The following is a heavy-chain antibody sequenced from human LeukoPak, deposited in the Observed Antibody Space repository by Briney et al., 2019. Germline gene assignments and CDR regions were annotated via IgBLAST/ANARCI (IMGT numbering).Heavy chain of an antibody. V-gene: IGHV3-43*01. CDR3: TRERDSSGYYRAFDY. D-gene: IGHD3-22*01. CDR2: ISWDGSRT. Sequence: GGSLRLSCAASEFNFDGYTMHWVRQAPGKGLEWVSLISWDGSRTYYADSVKGRFTISRDTSKNSLFLQMNSLRTEDTAFYYRTRERDSSGYYRAFDYWGLGTLVTVSS. CDR1: EFNFDGYT. J-gene: IGHJ4*02.